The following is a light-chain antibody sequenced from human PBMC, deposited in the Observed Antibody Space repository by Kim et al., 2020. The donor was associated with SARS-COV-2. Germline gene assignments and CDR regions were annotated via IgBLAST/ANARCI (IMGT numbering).Light chain of an antibody. CDR1: SRDVGGYNY. Sequence: QSLTISGTGNSRDVGGYNYDAWYQQHEGKAPRLLIYDVSNRTSGVANRLSGSKYDNTASLTISVRPPADEADYYCSSYTSNGTPSFGTGTKVTVL. V-gene: IGLV2-14*03. CDR2: DVS. CDR3: SSYTSNGTPS. J-gene: IGLJ1*01.